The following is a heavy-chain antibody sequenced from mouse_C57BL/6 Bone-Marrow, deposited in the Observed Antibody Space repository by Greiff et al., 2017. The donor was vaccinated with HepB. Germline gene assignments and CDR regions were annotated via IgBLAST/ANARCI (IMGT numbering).Heavy chain of an antibody. J-gene: IGHJ4*01. CDR1: GYTFTSYW. D-gene: IGHD3-2*02. CDR2: IHPNSGST. CDR3: ERQLRLYAMDY. V-gene: IGHV1-64*01. Sequence: QVQLQQPGAELVKPGASVKLSCKASGYTFTSYWMHWVKQRPGQGLEWIGMIHPNSGSTNYNEKFKSKATLTVDKSSSTAYMQLSSLTSEDSAVYYCERQLRLYAMDYWGQGTSVTVSS.